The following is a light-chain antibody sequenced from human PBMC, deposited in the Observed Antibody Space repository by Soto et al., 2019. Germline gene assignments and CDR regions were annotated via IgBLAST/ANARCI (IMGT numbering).Light chain of an antibody. V-gene: IGLV2-14*01. CDR1: SSDVGGYNY. J-gene: IGLJ2*01. CDR2: EVS. CDR3: SSYTSSNTVV. Sequence: QSALTQPASVSGSPGQSITISCTGSSSDVGGYNYVSWYQHHPGKAPKLIIYEVSNRPSGLSNRFSGSKSGNTASLTISGLQAEDEADYYCSSYTSSNTVVFGGGTQLTVL.